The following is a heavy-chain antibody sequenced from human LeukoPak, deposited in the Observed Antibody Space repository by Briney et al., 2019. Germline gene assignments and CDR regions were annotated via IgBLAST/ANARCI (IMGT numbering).Heavy chain of an antibody. CDR2: IIPIFGTA. D-gene: IGHD6-6*01. CDR3: ARLPLRSIAVGYYGMDV. Sequence: SVKVSCKASGGTFSSYAISWVRQAPGQGLEWMGGIIPIFGTANYAQKFQGRVTITADGSTSTAYMELSSLRSEDTAVYYCARLPLRSIAVGYYGMDVWGQGTTVTVSS. CDR1: GGTFSSYA. J-gene: IGHJ6*02. V-gene: IGHV1-69*13.